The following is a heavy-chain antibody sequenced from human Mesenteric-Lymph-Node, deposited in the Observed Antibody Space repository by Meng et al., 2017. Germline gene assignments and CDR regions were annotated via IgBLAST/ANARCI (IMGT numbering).Heavy chain of an antibody. CDR1: GFIFSTYA. J-gene: IGHJ4*02. CDR2: IGSGGRIT. V-gene: IGHV3-23*01. CDR3: ANRGYTYGSPYYFDY. D-gene: IGHD5-18*01. Sequence: GESLKISCAASGFIFSTYAMSWVRQAPGKGLEWVSTIGSGGRITYYADSVKGRFTISRDNSKNTLYLQMNSLRAEDTAVYFCANRGYTYGSPYYFDYWGQGTRVTVSS.